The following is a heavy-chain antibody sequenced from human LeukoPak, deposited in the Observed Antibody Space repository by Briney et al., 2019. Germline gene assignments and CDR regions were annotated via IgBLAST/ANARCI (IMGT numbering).Heavy chain of an antibody. V-gene: IGHV6-1*01. D-gene: IGHD3-16*01. CDR1: GDSVSTNNVA. Sequence: SQTLSLTCAISGDSVSTNNVAWNWIRQSPSRGLEWLGRTYYRSKWYNDYAVSVKSRIIINPDTSKNQFSLQLNSVTPDDTAVYYCAREDLGAAYFDFWGQGTLVTVSS. J-gene: IGHJ4*02. CDR2: TYYRSKWYN. CDR3: AREDLGAAYFDF.